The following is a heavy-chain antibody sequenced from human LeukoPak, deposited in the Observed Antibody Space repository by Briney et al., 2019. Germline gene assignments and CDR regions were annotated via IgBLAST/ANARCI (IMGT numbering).Heavy chain of an antibody. Sequence: GGSLRLSCAASGFSFGSYAMSWVRQAAGKGLEWVSAISGSGGSTYYADSVKGRFTISRDNSKNTLYLQMNSLRAEDTAVYYCARDVGATYYYGSGSYYGMDVWGQGTTVTVSS. CDR2: ISGSGGST. CDR1: GFSFGSYA. D-gene: IGHD3-10*01. J-gene: IGHJ6*02. V-gene: IGHV3-23*01. CDR3: ARDVGATYYYGSGSYYGMDV.